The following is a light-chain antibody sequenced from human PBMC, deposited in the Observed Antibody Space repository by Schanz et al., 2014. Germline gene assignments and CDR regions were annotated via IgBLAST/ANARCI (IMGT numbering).Light chain of an antibody. CDR2: NVN. V-gene: IGLV2-23*02. CDR1: SSDVGSYNL. CDR3: CSFVGSWV. Sequence: QSALTQPASVSGSPGQSITISCTGTSSDVGSYNLVSWYQHHPGKAPKLIIYNVNNRPSGVSNRFSGSKSGNTASLTISGLQTDDEADYYCCSFVGSWVFGGGTKLTVL. J-gene: IGLJ3*02.